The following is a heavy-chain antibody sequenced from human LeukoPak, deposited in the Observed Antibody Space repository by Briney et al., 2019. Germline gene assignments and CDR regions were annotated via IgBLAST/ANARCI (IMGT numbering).Heavy chain of an antibody. D-gene: IGHD6-19*01. CDR3: ARHDLVEYSSVWYYFDY. CDR1: GGSISSVTYY. CDR2: IYYSGST. V-gene: IGHV4-39*01. J-gene: IGHJ4*02. Sequence: PSETLSLTCIVSGGSISSVTYYWGWIRQPPGKGLEWIGSIYYSGSTYYNPSLKSRVTISVDTSKNQFSLKLSSVTAADTAVYYCARHDLVEYSSVWYYFDYWGQGTLVTVSS.